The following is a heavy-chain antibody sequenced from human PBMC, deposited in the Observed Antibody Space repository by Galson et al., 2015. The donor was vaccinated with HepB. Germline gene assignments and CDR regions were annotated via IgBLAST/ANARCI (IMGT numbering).Heavy chain of an antibody. Sequence: SLRLSCAASGFTFSSYGMHWVRQAPGKGLEWVAVISYDGSNKYYADSVKGRFTISRDNSKNTLYLQMNSLRAEDTAVYYCAKIPPFDSSGWYYFDYWGQGTLVTVSS. J-gene: IGHJ4*02. CDR3: AKIPPFDSSGWYYFDY. V-gene: IGHV3-30*18. D-gene: IGHD6-19*01. CDR2: ISYDGSNK. CDR1: GFTFSSYG.